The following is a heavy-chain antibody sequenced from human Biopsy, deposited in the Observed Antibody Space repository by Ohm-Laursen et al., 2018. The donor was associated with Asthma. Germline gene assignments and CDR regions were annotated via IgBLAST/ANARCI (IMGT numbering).Heavy chain of an antibody. CDR3: ARKAGSCISRTCYSLDF. J-gene: IGHJ4*02. Sequence: VKISCKSLGGTFNTYVIGRVRQAPGQGLEWMGGINSVFGTTTYPQKFQDRVMITADDSTSTVYMELSSLRSEDTAVYYCARKAGSCISRTCYSLDFWGQGTLVTVSS. V-gene: IGHV1-69*13. D-gene: IGHD2-2*01. CDR2: INSVFGTT. CDR1: GGTFNTYV.